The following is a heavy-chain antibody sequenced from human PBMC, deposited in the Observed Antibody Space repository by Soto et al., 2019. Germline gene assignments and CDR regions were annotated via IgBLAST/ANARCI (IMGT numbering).Heavy chain of an antibody. Sequence: QLQLQESGPGLVKPSETLSLTCTVSGGSISSSSYYWGWIRQPPGKGLEWIGSISYSGSTNYNPSLKRRVPISVDTSKNQSSRRLSPVTAADAAVYCCASHSSLRYFDFWGRGTLVTVSS. CDR2: ISYSGST. V-gene: IGHV4-39*01. CDR1: GGSISSSSYY. D-gene: IGHD6-6*01. J-gene: IGHJ2*01. CDR3: ASHSSLRYFDF.